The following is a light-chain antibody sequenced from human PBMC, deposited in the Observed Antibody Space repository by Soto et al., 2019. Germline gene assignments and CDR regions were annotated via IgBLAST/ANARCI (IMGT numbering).Light chain of an antibody. CDR3: QQRGNWPNT. CDR2: GAS. V-gene: IGKV3-15*01. CDR1: QSVSSN. Sequence: EIVMTQSPATLSVSPGEGATLSCRASQSVSSNLAWYQQKPGQAPRLLIYGASTRATGIPARFSGSGSGTEFTLIISSLEPEDFAIYYCQQRGNWPNTFGQGTRLEIK. J-gene: IGKJ5*01.